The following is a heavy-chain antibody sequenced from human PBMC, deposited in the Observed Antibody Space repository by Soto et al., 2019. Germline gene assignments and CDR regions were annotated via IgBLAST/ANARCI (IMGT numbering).Heavy chain of an antibody. J-gene: IGHJ6*03. CDR3: AKDIRYCGTPICGENYMDI. CDR2: ISWNGEII. Sequence: EVQLVESGGGLVQPGRSLRLSCAASGFTFDDYAMHWVRQGPGKGLEWVSGISWNGEIIGYSDSVRGRFTISRDNAKNSLYLQMHRLRPEDTALYYCAKDIRYCGTPICGENYMDIWGKGTTVIVSS. CDR1: GFTFDDYA. V-gene: IGHV3-9*01. D-gene: IGHD2-21*01.